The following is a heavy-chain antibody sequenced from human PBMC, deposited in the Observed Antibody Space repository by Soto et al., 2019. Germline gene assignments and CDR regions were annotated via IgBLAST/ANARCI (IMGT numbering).Heavy chain of an antibody. Sequence: PSETLSLTCTVSGHAVSDSSCSWIRLPPGKGLGWIGYIYFRGTTNYNPSLKSRVTISVDTSKNQFSLKLSSVTAADTAVYYCARRYGSAIDYWGQGTLVTVSS. J-gene: IGHJ4*02. V-gene: IGHV4-59*08. CDR3: ARRYGSAIDY. CDR2: IYFRGTT. CDR1: GHAVSDSS. D-gene: IGHD1-26*01.